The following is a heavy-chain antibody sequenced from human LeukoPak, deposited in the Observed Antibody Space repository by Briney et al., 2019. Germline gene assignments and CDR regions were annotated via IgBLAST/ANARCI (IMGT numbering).Heavy chain of an antibody. CDR1: GYSFTSYW. CDR2: IYPGDSDT. Sequence: GESLKISRKGSGYSFTSYWIGWVRQMPGKGLEWMGIIYPGDSDTRYSPSFQGQVTISADKSISTAYLQWSSLKASDTAMYYCARRGVGATPGGHNDAFDIWGQGTMVTVSS. J-gene: IGHJ3*02. D-gene: IGHD1-26*01. CDR3: ARRGVGATPGGHNDAFDI. V-gene: IGHV5-51*01.